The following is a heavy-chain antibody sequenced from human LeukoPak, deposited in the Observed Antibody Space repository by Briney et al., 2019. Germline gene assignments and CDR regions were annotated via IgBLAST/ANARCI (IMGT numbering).Heavy chain of an antibody. CDR1: GGTIRNYY. J-gene: IGHJ3*02. D-gene: IGHD4-23*01. Sequence: SETLSLTCTVSGGTIRNYYWSWIRQPPGKGLEWIGNIYYSGSTNYNPSLKSRITISVETSENQFSLKLSSVTAADTAVYYCARVRGYGGNEARAFDIWGQGTMVTVSS. CDR3: ARVRGYGGNEARAFDI. V-gene: IGHV4-59*01. CDR2: IYYSGST.